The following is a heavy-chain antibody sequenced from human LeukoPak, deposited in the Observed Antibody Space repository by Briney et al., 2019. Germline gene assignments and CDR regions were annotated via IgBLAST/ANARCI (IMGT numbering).Heavy chain of an antibody. Sequence: PGGSLRLSCAASGFTFSSYAMSWVRQAPGKGLEWVSGIISSGGRTYYADSVKGRFTISRDNSNNTLYLQMNRLRPEDTALYYCAKDLPAVAYLHGAFDFWGQGTMVTVSS. V-gene: IGHV3-23*01. CDR1: GFTFSSYA. J-gene: IGHJ3*01. CDR3: AKDLPAVAYLHGAFDF. CDR2: IISSGGRT. D-gene: IGHD6-19*01.